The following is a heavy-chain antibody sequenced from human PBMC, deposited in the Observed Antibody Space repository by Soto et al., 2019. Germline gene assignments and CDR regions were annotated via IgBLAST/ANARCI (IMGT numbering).Heavy chain of an antibody. V-gene: IGHV2-5*02. CDR2: IYWDDDK. Sequence: QITLKESGPTLVNPTQTLTLTCTFSGFSLSTSGVAVGWIRQPPGKALEWLALIYWDDDKRYSPSLKTRLTITKDTSKNQVVLTMTNMDPVDTATYYCAHRSTSGWYRDAFDIWGQGTMVTVSS. D-gene: IGHD6-19*01. CDR1: GFSLSTSGVA. CDR3: AHRSTSGWYRDAFDI. J-gene: IGHJ3*02.